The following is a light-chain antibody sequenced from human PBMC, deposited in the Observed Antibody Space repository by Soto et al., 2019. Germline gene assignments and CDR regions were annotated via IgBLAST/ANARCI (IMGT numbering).Light chain of an antibody. V-gene: IGKV1-39*01. CDR3: QQTYRTPHT. CDR1: QSIMNF. CDR2: AAS. Sequence: DIQMTQSPSSLSAGVGGRVTVSCRASQSIMNFLNWYQHKPGKAPKLLIYAASSLQGGVPSRFSGSGSATDFTLIISNFQPEDFATYYCQQTYRTPHTFGQGTKVEIK. J-gene: IGKJ1*01.